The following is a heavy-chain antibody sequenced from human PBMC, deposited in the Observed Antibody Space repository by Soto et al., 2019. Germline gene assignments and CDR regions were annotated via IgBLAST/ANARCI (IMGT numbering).Heavy chain of an antibody. J-gene: IGHJ4*02. CDR2: IYSGGST. CDR3: ARDPDGDYLRAPEFDY. Sequence: PGGSLRLSCAASGFTVSSNYMSWVRQAPGKGLEWVSVIYSGGSTYYADSVKGRFTISGDNSKNTLYLQMNSLRAEDTAVYYCARDPDGDYLRAPEFDYWGQGTLVTVPS. V-gene: IGHV3-66*01. D-gene: IGHD4-17*01. CDR1: GFTVSSNY.